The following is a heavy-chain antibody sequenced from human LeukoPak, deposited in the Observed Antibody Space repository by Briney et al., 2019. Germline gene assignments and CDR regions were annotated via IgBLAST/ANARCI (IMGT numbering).Heavy chain of an antibody. V-gene: IGHV4-59*01. J-gene: IGHJ4*02. D-gene: IGHD5-18*01. CDR1: GGSISSYY. Sequence: SETLSLTCTVSGGSISSYYWSWIRQPPGKGLEWIGYIYYSRSTNYNPSLKSRVTISGDTSKNQFSLKLSPVTVADTAVYYCARVGSGYSYGSFDYWGQGTLVTVSS. CDR2: IYYSRST. CDR3: ARVGSGYSYGSFDY.